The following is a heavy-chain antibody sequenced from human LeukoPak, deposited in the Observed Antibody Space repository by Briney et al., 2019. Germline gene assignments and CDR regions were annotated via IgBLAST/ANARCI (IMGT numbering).Heavy chain of an antibody. D-gene: IGHD3-22*01. CDR3: ARQGWHYDSSGSFDI. Sequence: GGSLRLSCTVSGFTFTSYWIGWVRQTPGKGLEWIGIIYPGDSDTRYSPSFQGQVTISADKSISTAYLQWSSLKASDTAMYYCARQGWHYDSSGSFDIWGQGTMVTVSS. V-gene: IGHV5-51*01. CDR1: GFTFTSYW. CDR2: IYPGDSDT. J-gene: IGHJ3*02.